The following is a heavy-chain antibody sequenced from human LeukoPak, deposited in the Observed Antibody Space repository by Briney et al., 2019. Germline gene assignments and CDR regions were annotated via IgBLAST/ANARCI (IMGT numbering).Heavy chain of an antibody. V-gene: IGHV3-74*01. D-gene: IGHD4-23*01. CDR3: ARDLDYGGYSNFEY. CDR1: AFTFSSFW. CDR2: IKSDGSST. J-gene: IGHJ4*02. Sequence: GGSLRLSCAASAFTFSSFWMHWVRQAPGKGLVWVSRIKSDGSSTSYADSVKGRFTISRDNAKNTLYLQMNSLRAEDTAVYYCARDLDYGGYSNFEYWGQGTLVTVSS.